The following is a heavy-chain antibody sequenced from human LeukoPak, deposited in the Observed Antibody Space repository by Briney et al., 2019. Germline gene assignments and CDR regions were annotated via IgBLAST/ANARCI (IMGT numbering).Heavy chain of an antibody. V-gene: IGHV3-53*01. CDR3: ARLFYDSSGYYYYYGMDV. Sequence: GGSLRLSCAASGFTVSSNYMSWVRQAPGKGLEWGSVIYSGGSTYYADSVKGRFTISGDNSKNTLYLQMNSLRAEDTAVYYCARLFYDSSGYYYYYGMDVWGQGTTVTVSS. J-gene: IGHJ6*02. D-gene: IGHD3-22*01. CDR2: IYSGGST. CDR1: GFTVSSNY.